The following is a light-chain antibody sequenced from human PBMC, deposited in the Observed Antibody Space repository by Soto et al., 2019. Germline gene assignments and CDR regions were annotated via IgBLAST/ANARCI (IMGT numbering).Light chain of an antibody. CDR1: QSVSIF. Sequence: IQMTQSPSSLSASVGDRVSITCRASQSVSIFVNWYQQKPGKAPKLLIYAASTLQSGVPSRFSGSGSGTDFTLTITRLQPDDFSVYYCQQSYSSPTFGPGTKVEIK. J-gene: IGKJ1*01. CDR3: QQSYSSPT. V-gene: IGKV1-39*01. CDR2: AAS.